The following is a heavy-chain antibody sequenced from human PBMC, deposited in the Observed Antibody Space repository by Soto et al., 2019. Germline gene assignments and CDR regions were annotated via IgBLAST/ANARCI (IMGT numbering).Heavy chain of an antibody. CDR3: ASWDYDVLTGFSYDD. CDR2: IIPMIRRT. D-gene: IGHD3-9*01. Sequence: QVQLVQSGAEVKKPGSSVKVSCKASGGTFNNYGMGWVRQAPGQGLEWMGGIIPMIRRTNYAQKFQGRVTLTEDASRSTAYMELRSLRSEDTAVYYCASWDYDVLTGFSYDDWGQGTLVTVSS. J-gene: IGHJ4*02. V-gene: IGHV1-69*01. CDR1: GGTFNNYG.